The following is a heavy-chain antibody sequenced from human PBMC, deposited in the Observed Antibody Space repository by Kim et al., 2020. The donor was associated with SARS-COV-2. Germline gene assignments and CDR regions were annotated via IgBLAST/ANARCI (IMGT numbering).Heavy chain of an antibody. J-gene: IGHJ4*02. CDR1: GYSFTSYW. CDR3: ARHARGITGTTQTDY. Sequence: GESLKISCKGSGYSFTSYWIGWVRQMPGKGLEWMGIIYPGDPDTRYSPSFQGQVTISAVKSISTAYLQWSSLKASDTAMYYCARHARGITGTTQTDYWGQGALVTVSS. D-gene: IGHD1-7*01. V-gene: IGHV5-51*01. CDR2: IYPGDPDT.